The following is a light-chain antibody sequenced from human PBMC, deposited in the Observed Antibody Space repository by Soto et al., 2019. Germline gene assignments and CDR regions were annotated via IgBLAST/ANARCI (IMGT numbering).Light chain of an antibody. Sequence: QSVLTQPPSVSGAPGQRVTISRTGSSSNIGADYDVHWYQQFPGTAPKLLIYANTNRPSGVPDRFSGSKSGTSASLAITGLQAEDEADYYCQSYDSSLSAFVFGTGTKLTVL. V-gene: IGLV1-40*01. J-gene: IGLJ1*01. CDR3: QSYDSSLSAFV. CDR2: ANT. CDR1: SSNIGADYD.